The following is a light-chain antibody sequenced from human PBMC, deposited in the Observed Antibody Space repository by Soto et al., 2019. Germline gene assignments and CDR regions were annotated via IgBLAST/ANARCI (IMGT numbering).Light chain of an antibody. Sequence: IVFPLSPGSLSLSPAERATLSCRASQTVSSSFLAWYLQNPGQAPRLLIYVASSRATGIPDRFSGSGSGTDFTLTISRVEPEDFGVYYCTQARRSPWTFGQGTKVDIK. CDR3: TQARRSPWT. V-gene: IGKV3-20*01. J-gene: IGKJ1*01. CDR2: VAS. CDR1: QTVSSSF.